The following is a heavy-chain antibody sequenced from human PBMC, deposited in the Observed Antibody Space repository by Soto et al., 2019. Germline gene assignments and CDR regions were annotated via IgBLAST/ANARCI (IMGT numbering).Heavy chain of an antibody. CDR2: INPSGGRP. J-gene: IGHJ5*02. CDR1: GYTFTSYY. V-gene: IGHV1-46*03. CDR3: ARDFGGVIVRAPNWFDP. Sequence: QVQLVQSGAEVKKPGASVKVSCKASGYTFTSYYMHWVRQAPGQGLEWMGIINPSGGRPSYAQKFQGRVTMTTDTSTRTVYMELSSLSSEDTAVYYCARDFGGVIVRAPNWFDPWGQGTLVTFSA. D-gene: IGHD3-16*02.